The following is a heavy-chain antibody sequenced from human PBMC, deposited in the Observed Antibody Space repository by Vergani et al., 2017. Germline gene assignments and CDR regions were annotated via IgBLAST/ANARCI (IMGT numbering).Heavy chain of an antibody. CDR3: ATYCSSTSCYLGEDHGY. D-gene: IGHD2-2*01. J-gene: IGHJ4*02. CDR2: IYPGDSDT. V-gene: IGHV5-51*01. CDR1: GYSFTSYW. Sequence: EVQLVQSGAEVKKPGESLKISCKGSGYSFTSYWIGWVRQMPGKGLEWMGIIYPGDSDTRYSPSFQGQVTISADKAISTAYLQWSSLKASDTAMYYCATYCSSTSCYLGEDHGYWGQGTLVTVSS.